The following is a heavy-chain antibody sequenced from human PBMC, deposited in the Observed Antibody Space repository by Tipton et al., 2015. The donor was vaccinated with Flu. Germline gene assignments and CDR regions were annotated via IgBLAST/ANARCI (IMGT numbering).Heavy chain of an antibody. CDR2: IYHSGTT. D-gene: IGHD2-2*01. CDR1: GYSISSGYY. V-gene: IGHV4-38-2*02. J-gene: IGHJ4*02. CDR3: ARDRWEYARGFDS. Sequence: TLSLTCAVSGYSISSGYYWGWIRQPPGKGLEWIGSIYHSGTTYYNPSLKSRVTISVDTSKNQFSLKLTSVTAADTAVYYCARDRWEYARGFDSWGQGTLVTVS.